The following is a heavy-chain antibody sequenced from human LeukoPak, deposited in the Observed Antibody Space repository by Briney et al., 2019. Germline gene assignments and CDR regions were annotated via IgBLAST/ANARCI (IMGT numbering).Heavy chain of an antibody. Sequence: PSETLSLTCTVSGGSISSSSYYWGWIRQPPGKGLEWIGSIYYSGSTYYNPSLKSRVTISVDTSKNQFSLKLSSVTAADTAVYYCARNTYYYDSSGYFPNAFDIWGQGTMVTVSS. D-gene: IGHD3-22*01. CDR1: GGSISSSSYY. V-gene: IGHV4-39*07. J-gene: IGHJ3*02. CDR2: IYYSGST. CDR3: ARNTYYYDSSGYFPNAFDI.